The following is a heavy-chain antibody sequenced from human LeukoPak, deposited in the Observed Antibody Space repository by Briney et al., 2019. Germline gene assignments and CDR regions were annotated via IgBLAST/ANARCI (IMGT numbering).Heavy chain of an antibody. CDR2: INPYTANT. Sequence: ASVKVSCKTSGYTFTNYGISWVRHAPGQGLEWMGWINPYTANTNSAQEVRDRVTLTTDTSTSTAYMEVRSLRSDDTAVYYCARVPSGGSEYFHHWGQGTLVTVSS. CDR1: GYTFTNYG. D-gene: IGHD3-16*01. CDR3: ARVPSGGSEYFHH. V-gene: IGHV1-18*04. J-gene: IGHJ1*01.